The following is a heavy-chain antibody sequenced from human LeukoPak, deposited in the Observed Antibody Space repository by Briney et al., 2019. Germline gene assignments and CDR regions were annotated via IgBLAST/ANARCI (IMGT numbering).Heavy chain of an antibody. CDR1: GYSISSSNW. Sequence: PSETLSLTCAVSGYSISSSNWWGWIRQPPGKGLEWIGYIYYSGSTNYNPSLKSRVTMSVDTSKNQFSLKLSSVTAADTAVYYCARDAYSYGYGAFDIWGQGTMVTVSS. CDR3: ARDAYSYGYGAFDI. V-gene: IGHV4-28*03. D-gene: IGHD5-18*01. J-gene: IGHJ3*02. CDR2: IYYSGST.